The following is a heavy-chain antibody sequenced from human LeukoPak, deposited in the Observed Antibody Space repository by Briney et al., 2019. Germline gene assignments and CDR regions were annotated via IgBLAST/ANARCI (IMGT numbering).Heavy chain of an antibody. J-gene: IGHJ4*02. D-gene: IGHD2-21*02. V-gene: IGHV1-2*02. CDR1: GYTFTGYY. CDR3: ARAAYCGGDSYSYFDY. Sequence: ASVKVSCKASGYTFTGYYMHWVRQAPGQGLEWMGWINPNSGGTNYAQKFQGRVTMTRDTSISTAYMELSRLRSDDTAVYYCARAAYCGGDSYSYFDYWGQGTLVTVSS. CDR2: INPNSGGT.